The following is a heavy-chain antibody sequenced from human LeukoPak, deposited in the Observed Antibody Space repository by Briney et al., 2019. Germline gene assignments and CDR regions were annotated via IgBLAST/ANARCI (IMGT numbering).Heavy chain of an antibody. CDR3: ARMHATMVRGVHDAFDI. D-gene: IGHD3-10*01. CDR1: GFSLTTTGMS. J-gene: IGHJ3*02. Sequence: SGPTLVNPTQTLTLTCTFSGFSLTTTGMSVSCILQPPGKALEWLALIVWGVTEYYSNTLKTRLNISRDTSKNQVVLTMINMEPVDTATYYCARMHATMVRGVHDAFDIWGQGTMVTVSS. V-gene: IGHV2-70*01. CDR2: IVWGVTE.